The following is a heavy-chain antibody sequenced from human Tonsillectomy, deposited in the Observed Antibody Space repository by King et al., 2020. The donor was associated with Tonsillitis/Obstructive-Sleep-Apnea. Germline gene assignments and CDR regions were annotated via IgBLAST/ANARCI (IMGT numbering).Heavy chain of an antibody. D-gene: IGHD3-9*01. Sequence: VQLQQWGAGLLKPSETLSLTCAVYGGSFSGYYWSWIRQPPGKGLEWIGEINHSGSTNYNPSLKSRVTISVDTSKNQFSLKLSSVTAADTAVYYCARDPRRYDILTGYYGRAFDIWGQGTMVTVSS. CDR2: INHSGST. CDR3: ARDPRRYDILTGYYGRAFDI. J-gene: IGHJ3*02. CDR1: GGSFSGYY. V-gene: IGHV4-34*01.